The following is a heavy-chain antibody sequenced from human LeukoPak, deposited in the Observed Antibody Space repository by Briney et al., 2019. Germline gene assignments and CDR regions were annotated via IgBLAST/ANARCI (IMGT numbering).Heavy chain of an antibody. V-gene: IGHV3-66*01. D-gene: IGHD4-17*01. CDR2: IYSGGST. CDR3: ARAHGDSHDAFDI. Sequence: GGSLRLSRAASGFTVSSNYMSWVRQAPGKGLEWVSVIYSGGSTYYADSVKGRFTISRDNSKNTLYLQMNSLRAEDTAVYYCARAHGDSHDAFDIWGQGTMVTVSS. CDR1: GFTVSSNY. J-gene: IGHJ3*02.